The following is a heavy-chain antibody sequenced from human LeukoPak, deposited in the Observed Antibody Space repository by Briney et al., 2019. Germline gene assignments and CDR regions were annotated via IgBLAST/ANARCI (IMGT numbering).Heavy chain of an antibody. CDR1: GYSFTSYW. V-gene: IGHV5-51*01. J-gene: IGHJ3*02. CDR2: TYPGDSDT. CDR3: ARGRYDILTGYLTAFDI. D-gene: IGHD3-9*01. Sequence: GESLKISCKGSGYSFTSYWIGWVRQMPGKGLEWMGITYPGDSDTRYSPSFQGQVTISADKSISTAYLQWSSLKASDTAMYYCARGRYDILTGYLTAFDIWGQGTMVTVSS.